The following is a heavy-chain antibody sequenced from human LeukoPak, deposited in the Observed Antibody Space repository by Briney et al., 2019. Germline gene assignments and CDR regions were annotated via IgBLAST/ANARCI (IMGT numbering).Heavy chain of an antibody. CDR3: ARDKPHFDY. Sequence: PGRSLRLSCAASGITFSNFAMHCVRQAPGKGLEWVAVISYDGSNKYYADSVKGRFTISRDNSKNTLYLQMNSLRAEDTAVYYCARDKPHFDYWGQGTLVTVSS. J-gene: IGHJ4*02. CDR2: ISYDGSNK. V-gene: IGHV3-30-3*01. CDR1: GITFSNFA.